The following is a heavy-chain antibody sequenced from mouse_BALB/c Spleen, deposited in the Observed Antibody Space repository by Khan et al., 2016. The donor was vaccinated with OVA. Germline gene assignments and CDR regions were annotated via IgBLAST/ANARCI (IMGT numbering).Heavy chain of an antibody. J-gene: IGHJ3*01. CDR2: ISYSGTT. D-gene: IGHD2-5*01. CDR1: GDSITSGY. Sequence: VQLKESGPSLVKPSQTLSLTCSVTGDSITSGYWNWIRKFPGNKIEYMGYISYSGTTYYNPSLKSRISITRDTSKNQYYLQLNSVTTEDTATYYGAVARYINYAWFAYWGQGTLVTVSA. V-gene: IGHV3-8*02. CDR3: AVARYINYAWFAY.